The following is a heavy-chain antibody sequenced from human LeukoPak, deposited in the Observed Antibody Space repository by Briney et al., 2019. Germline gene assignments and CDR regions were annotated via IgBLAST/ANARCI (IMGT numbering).Heavy chain of an antibody. CDR2: FDPEDGET. Sequence: GASVKVSCKVSGYTLTELSMHWVRQAPGKGLEWMGGFDPEDGETIYAQKFQGRVTMTEDTSTDAAYMELSSLRSEDTAVYYCKLGSYGQSWVDYWGQGTLVTVSS. CDR1: GYTLTELS. CDR3: KLGSYGQSWVDY. J-gene: IGHJ4*02. D-gene: IGHD1-26*01. V-gene: IGHV1-24*01.